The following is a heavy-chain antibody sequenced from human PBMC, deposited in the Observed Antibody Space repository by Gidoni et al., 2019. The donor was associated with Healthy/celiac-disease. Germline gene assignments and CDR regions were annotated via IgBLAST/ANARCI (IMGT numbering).Heavy chain of an antibody. CDR2: IIPILGIA. CDR3: ASDRGELLPYYFDY. Sequence: QVQLVQSGAEVKKPGSSVKVSCKASGGTFSSYTISWVRQAPGQGLEWMGRIIPILGIANYAQKFQGRVTITADKSTSTAYMELSSLRSEDTAVYYCASDRGELLPYYFDYWGQGTLVTVSS. D-gene: IGHD3-10*01. CDR1: GGTFSSYT. V-gene: IGHV1-69*02. J-gene: IGHJ4*02.